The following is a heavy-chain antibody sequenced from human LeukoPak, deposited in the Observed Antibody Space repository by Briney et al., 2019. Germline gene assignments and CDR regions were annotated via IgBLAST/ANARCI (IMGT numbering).Heavy chain of an antibody. CDR1: GFIFSNYG. D-gene: IGHD7-27*01. CDR2: ISSLSSYI. V-gene: IGHV3-21*06. CDR3: AKDLGFTGAPAN. J-gene: IGHJ4*02. Sequence: GGSLRPSCAASGFIFSNYGMNWVRQAPGKGLEWVSSISSLSSYIYYADSVKGRFTISRDNAKNSLYLQMNSLRAEDTAVYCCAKDLGFTGAPANWGQGTLVTVSS.